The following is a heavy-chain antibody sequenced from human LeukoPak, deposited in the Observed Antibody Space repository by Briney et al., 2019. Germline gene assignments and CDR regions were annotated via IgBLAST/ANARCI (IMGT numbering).Heavy chain of an antibody. V-gene: IGHV1-69*13. J-gene: IGHJ5*02. CDR2: IIPIFGPA. CDR3: ARVPDIVVGPAAMQMGWFDP. Sequence: ASVKVSCKASGAPFSSYAISWVRKAPGQGLEWMGGIIPIFGPANYAQKFQGRVTMTADESTSTAYLELSSLRSEDTAVYYCARVPDIVVGPAAMQMGWFDPWGQGTLVTVSS. D-gene: IGHD2-2*01. CDR1: GAPFSSYA.